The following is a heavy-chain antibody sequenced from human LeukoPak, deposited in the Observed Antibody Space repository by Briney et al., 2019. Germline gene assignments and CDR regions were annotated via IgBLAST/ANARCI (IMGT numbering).Heavy chain of an antibody. CDR1: GYTFTSYG. J-gene: IGHJ4*02. CDR2: ISAYNGNT. V-gene: IGHV1-18*01. Sequence: ASVKVSCKASGYTFTSYGISWVRQAPGQGLEWMRWISAYNGNTNYAQKLQGRVTMTTDTSTSTAYMELRSLRSDDTAVYYCARDSTVAGYYGSGSYYPHFDYWGQGTLVTVSS. D-gene: IGHD3-10*01. CDR3: ARDSTVAGYYGSGSYYPHFDY.